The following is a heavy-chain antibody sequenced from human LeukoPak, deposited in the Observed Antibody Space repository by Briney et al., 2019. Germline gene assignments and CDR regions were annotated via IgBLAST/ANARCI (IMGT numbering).Heavy chain of an antibody. V-gene: IGHV1-46*01. Sequence: ASVKLSCKASGGTFSSYAISWVRQAPGQGLEWMGIINPRGGSTSYTQKFQGRVTMTRDTSTSTVYMVLSSLRSEDTAVYYCARVKIYYYDTSDKDAFDIWGQGTMVTVSS. J-gene: IGHJ3*02. CDR2: INPRGGST. D-gene: IGHD3-22*01. CDR3: ARVKIYYYDTSDKDAFDI. CDR1: GGTFSSYA.